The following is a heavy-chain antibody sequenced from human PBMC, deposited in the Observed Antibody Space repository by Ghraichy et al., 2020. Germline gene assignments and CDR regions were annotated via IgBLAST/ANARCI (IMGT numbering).Heavy chain of an antibody. Sequence: SQTLSLTCAVYGGSFSGYYWSWIRQPPGKGLEWIGEINHSGSTNYNPSLKSRVTISVDTSKNQFSLKLSSVTAADTAVYYCARGFRDSSGWYLPNDAFDIWGQGTMVTVSS. CDR2: INHSGST. V-gene: IGHV4-34*01. CDR1: GGSFSGYY. D-gene: IGHD6-19*01. J-gene: IGHJ3*02. CDR3: ARGFRDSSGWYLPNDAFDI.